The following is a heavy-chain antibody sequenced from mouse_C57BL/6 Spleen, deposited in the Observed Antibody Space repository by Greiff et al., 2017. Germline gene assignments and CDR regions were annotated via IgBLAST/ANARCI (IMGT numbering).Heavy chain of an antibody. J-gene: IGHJ1*03. Sequence: EVQLQQSGPELVKPGASVKMSCTASGYTFTDYNMHWVKQSHGKSLEWIGYINPNNGGTSYNQKFKGKATLTVNKSSSTAYMELRSLKSEDAAVDDCARGGYYYGSSYWYLDVWGTGTTVTVSS. CDR3: ARGGYYYGSSYWYLDV. V-gene: IGHV1-22*01. D-gene: IGHD1-1*01. CDR2: INPNNGGT. CDR1: GYTFTDYN.